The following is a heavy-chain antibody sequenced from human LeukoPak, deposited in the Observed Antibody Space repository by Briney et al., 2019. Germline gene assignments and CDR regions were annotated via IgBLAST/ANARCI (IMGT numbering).Heavy chain of an antibody. CDR3: AKDKSIFGVGLNWFDP. CDR2: ISGSGGST. CDR1: GFTFSSYA. J-gene: IGHJ5*02. Sequence: PGGSLRLSCAASGFTFSSYAMGWVRQAPGKGLEWVSAISGSGGSTYYADSVKGRFTISRDNSKNTLYLQMNSLRAEDTAVYYCAKDKSIFGVGLNWFDPWGQGTLVTVSS. V-gene: IGHV3-23*01. D-gene: IGHD3-3*01.